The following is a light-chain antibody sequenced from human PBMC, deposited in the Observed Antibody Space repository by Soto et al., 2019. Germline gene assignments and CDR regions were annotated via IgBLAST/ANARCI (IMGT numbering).Light chain of an antibody. CDR3: QQRAHWPLS. V-gene: IGKV3-11*01. CDR1: QGISRF. CDR2: DAS. Sequence: EIVLTQSPATLSLSPGDRATLSCRASQGISRFLAWYQQKPGQVPRLLIYDASSRAVAVPSRFSGRRSGTDFTLTITGLEPEDFAMYYCQQRAHWPLSFGGGTKIEIK. J-gene: IGKJ4*01.